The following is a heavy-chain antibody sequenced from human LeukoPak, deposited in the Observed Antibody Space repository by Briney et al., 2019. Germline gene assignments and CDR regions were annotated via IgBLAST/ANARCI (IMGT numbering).Heavy chain of an antibody. D-gene: IGHD3-10*01. CDR2: IYSGGST. V-gene: IGHV3-53*01. CDR3: AKAPLNYYGSGSCYFDY. Sequence: GGSLRLSCAASGFTVSSNYMSWVRQAPGKGLEWVSVIYSGGSTYYADSVKGRFTISRDNSKNTLYLQMNSLRAEDTAVYYCAKAPLNYYGSGSCYFDYWGRGTLVTVSS. J-gene: IGHJ4*02. CDR1: GFTVSSNY.